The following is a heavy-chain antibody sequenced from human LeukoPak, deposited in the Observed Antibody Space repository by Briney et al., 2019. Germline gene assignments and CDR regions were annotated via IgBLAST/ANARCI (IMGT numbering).Heavy chain of an antibody. J-gene: IGHJ6*03. CDR1: GGSISSYY. V-gene: IGHV4-59*08. CDR3: ARHSAAHYYMDV. CDR2: IYYSGST. Sequence: SETLSLTCTVSGGSISSYYWSWIRQPPGKGLEWIGYIYYSGSTNYNPSLKSRVTISVDTSKNQFSLKLSSVTAADTAVYYCARHSAAHYYMDVWGKGTTVTVSS. D-gene: IGHD6-25*01.